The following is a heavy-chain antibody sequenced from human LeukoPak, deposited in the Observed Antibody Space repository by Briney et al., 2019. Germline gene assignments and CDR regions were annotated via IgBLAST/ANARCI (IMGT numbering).Heavy chain of an antibody. CDR1: GDPISSYGDYSNYK. D-gene: IGHD5-12*01. Sequence: PSETLSLTCTVSGDPISSYGDYSNYKWTWIRQPPGKGLEWIGYVYYSGSTNYNPSLKSRVTISVDTSKDQLSLKLTPVTAADTAIYYCAREYSGFDYWGQGTLVTVSS. V-gene: IGHV4-61*01. J-gene: IGHJ4*02. CDR2: VYYSGST. CDR3: AREYSGFDY.